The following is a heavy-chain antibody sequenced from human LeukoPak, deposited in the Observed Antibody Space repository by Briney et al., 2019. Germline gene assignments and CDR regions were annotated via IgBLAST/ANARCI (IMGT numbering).Heavy chain of an antibody. CDR3: ARRVSGSYSPLGY. CDR2: ISGSGGAT. Sequence: GGSLRLSCAASGFTFSSYAMGWVRQASGKGLEWVSGISGSGGATDYAGSVKGRFTISRDNSKNTVDLQMNSLRVEDTAVYFCARRVSGSYSPLGYWGQGTLVTVSS. V-gene: IGHV3-23*01. CDR1: GFTFSSYA. D-gene: IGHD1-26*01. J-gene: IGHJ4*02.